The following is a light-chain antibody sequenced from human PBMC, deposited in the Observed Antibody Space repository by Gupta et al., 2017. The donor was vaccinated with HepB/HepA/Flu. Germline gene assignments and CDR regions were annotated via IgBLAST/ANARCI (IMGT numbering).Light chain of an antibody. V-gene: IGKV3-15*01. CDR3: QQYNIWPPIT. CDR1: QSVTRN. Sequence: EIVMTQSPATLSVSPGERATLSCRASQSVTRNLAWYQQKPGQAPRLLIYGASTRDTGIPARISGSGFGTNFTLTISSRQSEDFAVYYCQQYNIWPPITFGQGTRLENK. J-gene: IGKJ5*01. CDR2: GAS.